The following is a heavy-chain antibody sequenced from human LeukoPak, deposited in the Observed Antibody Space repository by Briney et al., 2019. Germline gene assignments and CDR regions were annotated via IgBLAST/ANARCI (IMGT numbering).Heavy chain of an antibody. J-gene: IGHJ3*02. CDR1: GFTFSSYS. Sequence: GGSLRLSCAASGFTFSSYSMNWVRQAPGKGLEWVSSISSSSNIYYADSVKGRFTISRDNAKNSLYLQMNSLRVEDTAVYYCARRARGYYGDVFDIWGQGTKVTVSS. CDR3: ARRARGYYGDVFDI. V-gene: IGHV3-21*01. D-gene: IGHD3-22*01. CDR2: ISSSSNI.